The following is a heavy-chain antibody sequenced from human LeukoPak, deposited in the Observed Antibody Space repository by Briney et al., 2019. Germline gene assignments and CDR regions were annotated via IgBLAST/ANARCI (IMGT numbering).Heavy chain of an antibody. V-gene: IGHV3-21*01. CDR1: GFTFSSYT. CDR3: ARDLSLSSWRACGAQSGFDY. D-gene: IGHD2/OR15-2a*01. Sequence: GGSLRLSCAASGFTFSSYTINWVRQAPGKGLEWVSSISSSSTYTYYADSVKGRFTISRDNAKNSLYLQMNSLRAEDTAVYYCARDLSLSSWRACGAQSGFDYWGQGTLVTVSS. J-gene: IGHJ4*02. CDR2: ISSSSTYT.